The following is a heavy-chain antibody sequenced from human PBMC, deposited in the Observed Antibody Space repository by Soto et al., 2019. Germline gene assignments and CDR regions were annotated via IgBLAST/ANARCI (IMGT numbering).Heavy chain of an antibody. CDR3: AKVLRGPQAGTWYCDL. V-gene: IGHV3-23*01. CDR2: ITAAGDRT. J-gene: IGHJ2*01. CDR1: GFSFSSKS. Sequence: EVQLLESGGGLVQPGGSLRLSCAASGFSFSSKSMTWVRQAAGKGLEWVSAITAAGDRTYYADSVKGRFTIYRDNSKNTLYLQMNSLGVEDTAVYYCAKVLRGPQAGTWYCDLWGRGTLVPVSS. D-gene: IGHD6-13*01.